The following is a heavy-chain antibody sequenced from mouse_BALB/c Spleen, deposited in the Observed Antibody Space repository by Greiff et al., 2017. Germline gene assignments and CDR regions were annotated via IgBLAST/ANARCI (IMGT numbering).Heavy chain of an antibody. CDR2: ISSGGSYT. V-gene: IGHV5-9-4*01. CDR3: ARDGDYDGGADYYAMDY. D-gene: IGHD2-4*01. J-gene: IGHJ4*01. CDR1: GFTFSSYA. Sequence: EVKLVESGGGLVKPGGSLKLSCAASGFTFSSYAMSWVRQSPEKRLEWVAEISSGGSYTYYPDTVTGRFTFSRDNAKNNLYLQMSSLKSEDTAMYYYARDGDYDGGADYYAMDYWGQGTSVTVSS.